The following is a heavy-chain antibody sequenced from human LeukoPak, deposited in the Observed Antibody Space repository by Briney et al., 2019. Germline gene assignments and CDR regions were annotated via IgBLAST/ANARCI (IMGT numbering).Heavy chain of an antibody. V-gene: IGHV3-23*01. CDR3: AKDRPNYYGSNGHYYKLNGDC. CDR1: GFTFSSYA. J-gene: IGHJ4*02. D-gene: IGHD3-22*01. CDR2: ITSSGAAT. Sequence: PGGSLRLFCAASGFTFSSYAMSWVRQAPGKGLEWVSSITSSGAATYYADSAKGRFTISRDNSDDTLYLQMNSLIAEDTAVYYCAKDRPNYYGSNGHYYKLNGDCWGQGTLVTVSS.